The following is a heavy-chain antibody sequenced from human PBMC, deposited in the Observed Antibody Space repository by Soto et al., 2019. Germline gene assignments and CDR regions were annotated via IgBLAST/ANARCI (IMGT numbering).Heavy chain of an antibody. CDR1: EYTFTSDA. J-gene: IGHJ4*02. V-gene: IGHV1-3*01. Sequence: ASVTVSCKASEYTFTSDAMHWVRPAPGQSLEWMGWINAGNGNTKYSQKFQGRVTITRDTSASTAYMELSSLRSEDTAVYYCARELQGLYYFDYWGLGTLVTVSS. CDR3: ARELQGLYYFDY. D-gene: IGHD4-4*01. CDR2: INAGNGNT.